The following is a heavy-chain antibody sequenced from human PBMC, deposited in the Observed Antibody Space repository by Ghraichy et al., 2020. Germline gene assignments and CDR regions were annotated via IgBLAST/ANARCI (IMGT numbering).Heavy chain of an antibody. V-gene: IGHV3-23*01. CDR2: ISGSGGST. Sequence: LSLTCAASGFTFSSYAMSWVRQAPGKGLEWVSAISGSGGSTYYADSVKGRFTISRDNSKNTLYLQMNSLRAEDTAVYYCAKDEAVGATTSFFDYWGQGTLVTVSS. J-gene: IGHJ4*02. D-gene: IGHD1-26*01. CDR3: AKDEAVGATTSFFDY. CDR1: GFTFSSYA.